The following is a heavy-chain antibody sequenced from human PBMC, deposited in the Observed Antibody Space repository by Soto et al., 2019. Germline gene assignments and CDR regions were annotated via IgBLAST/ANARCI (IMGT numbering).Heavy chain of an antibody. CDR2: INPNSGGT. CDR3: ARLNWNHHTANFYD. V-gene: IGHV1-2*04. D-gene: IGHD1-1*01. CDR1: GYTFTGYY. Sequence: ASVKVSCKASGYTFTGYYMHWVRQAPGQGLEWMGWINPNSGGTNYAQKFQGWVTMTRDTSISTAYMELSSLRSEDTAVYYCARLNWNHHTANFYDWGQGTLVPVSS. J-gene: IGHJ4*02.